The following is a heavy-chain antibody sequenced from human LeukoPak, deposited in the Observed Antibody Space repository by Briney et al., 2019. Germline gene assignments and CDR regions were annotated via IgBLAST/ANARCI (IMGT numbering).Heavy chain of an antibody. D-gene: IGHD6-13*01. CDR3: ARGKYSSSWYLTV. Sequence: GGSLRLSCAASGFTVSSNYMSWVRQAPGKGLEWVSVIYSGGSTYYADSVKGRFTISRDNSKNTLYLQMNRLRAEDTAVYYCARGKYSSSWYLTVWGQGTLVTVSS. CDR1: GFTVSSNY. V-gene: IGHV3-53*01. J-gene: IGHJ4*02. CDR2: IYSGGST.